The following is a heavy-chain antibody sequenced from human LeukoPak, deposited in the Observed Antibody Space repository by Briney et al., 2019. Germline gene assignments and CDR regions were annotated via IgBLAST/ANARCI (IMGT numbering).Heavy chain of an antibody. Sequence: PGGSLRLSCAASGFTFSSYEMNWVRQAPGKWREWVSYISSSGSTIYYADSVKGRFTISRDNAKNSLYLQMNSLRAEDTAVYYCARARWCSSTSCYFAAFDIWGQGTMVTVSS. J-gene: IGHJ3*02. D-gene: IGHD2-2*01. CDR1: GFTFSSYE. V-gene: IGHV3-48*03. CDR3: ARARWCSSTSCYFAAFDI. CDR2: ISSSGSTI.